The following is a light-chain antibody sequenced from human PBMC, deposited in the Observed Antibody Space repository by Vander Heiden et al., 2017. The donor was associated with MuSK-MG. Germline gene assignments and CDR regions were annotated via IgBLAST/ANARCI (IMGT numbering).Light chain of an antibody. CDR2: SNN. Sequence: QSVLTQPPSASGPPGQRVTISCSGRHSNIGSTTVNWYQQLPGTAPKLLIYSNNQRLSGVPDRFSGSKSGTSASLAISGLQSEDEADYYWSAWDDSLNGYVVFGGGTKLTVL. CDR1: HSNIGSTT. J-gene: IGLJ2*01. V-gene: IGLV1-44*01. CDR3: SAWDDSLNGYVV.